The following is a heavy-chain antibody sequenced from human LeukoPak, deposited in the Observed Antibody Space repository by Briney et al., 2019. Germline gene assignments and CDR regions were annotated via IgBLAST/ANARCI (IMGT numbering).Heavy chain of an antibody. CDR2: INPSGGST. J-gene: IGHJ4*02. D-gene: IGHD3-16*01. V-gene: IGHV1-46*01. CDR3: ARGINPRLRLGESFDY. Sequence: ASVKVSCKASGYTFTSYYMHWVRQAPGQGLEWMGIINPSGGSTSYAQKFQGRVTMTRDMSTSTDYMELSSLRSEDTAVYYCARGINPRLRLGESFDYWGQGTLVTVSS. CDR1: GYTFTSYY.